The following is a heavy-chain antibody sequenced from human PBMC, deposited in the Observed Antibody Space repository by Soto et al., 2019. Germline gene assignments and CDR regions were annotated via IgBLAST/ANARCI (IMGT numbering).Heavy chain of an antibody. D-gene: IGHD2-8*01. Sequence: LRLSCAASGFTFSSYAMIWIRQVPGQGLEWVSGLYGSGRGIHYADSVKGRFTISRDNSAYAVYLQMNNLRVEDTAVYYCAKEKGMVYATGWFDPWGQGTLVTVSS. V-gene: IGHV3-23*01. CDR3: AKEKGMVYATGWFDP. CDR1: GFTFSSYA. J-gene: IGHJ5*02. CDR2: LYGSGRGI.